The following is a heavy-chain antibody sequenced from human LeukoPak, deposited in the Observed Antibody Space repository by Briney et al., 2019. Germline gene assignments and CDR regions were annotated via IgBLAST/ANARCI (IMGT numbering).Heavy chain of an antibody. D-gene: IGHD3-10*01. J-gene: IGHJ4*02. CDR1: GFTFSSHA. CDR2: ISYDGSNK. Sequence: PGRSLRLSCAASGFTFSSHAMHWVRQAPGKGLEWVAVISYDGSNKYYADSVKGRFTISRDNSKNTLYLQMNSLRAEDTAVYYCARDRVYGSGSHFDYWGQGTLVTVSS. V-gene: IGHV3-30-3*01. CDR3: ARDRVYGSGSHFDY.